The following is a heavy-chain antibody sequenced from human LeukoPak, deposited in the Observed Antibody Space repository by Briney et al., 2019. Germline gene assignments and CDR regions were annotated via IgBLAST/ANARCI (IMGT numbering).Heavy chain of an antibody. CDR2: IYTSGST. J-gene: IGHJ4*02. V-gene: IGHV4-4*07. Sequence: SETPCLTCAVSGGSLSKDFWSWIRQPAGKGLEWIGRIYTSGSTNYNPSLKSRLTMSVDTSKNEFSLKLSSVTAADTAVYYCARNSYGTFDYWGQGTLVTVSS. CDR3: ARNSYGTFDY. D-gene: IGHD3-10*01. CDR1: GGSLSKDF.